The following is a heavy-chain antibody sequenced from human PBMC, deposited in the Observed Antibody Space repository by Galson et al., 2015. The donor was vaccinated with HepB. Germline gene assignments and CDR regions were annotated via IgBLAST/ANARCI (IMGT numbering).Heavy chain of an antibody. D-gene: IGHD6-19*01. CDR2: ISSSSSTI. CDR3: AKGPGIVVVGEGAYFDY. J-gene: IGHJ4*02. Sequence: SLRLSCAASGFTFSSYSMNWVRQAPGKGLEWVSYISSSSSTIYYADSVKGRFTISRDNSKNTLYLQMNSLRAEDTAVYYCAKGPGIVVVGEGAYFDYWGQGTLVTVSS. CDR1: GFTFSSYS. V-gene: IGHV3-48*01.